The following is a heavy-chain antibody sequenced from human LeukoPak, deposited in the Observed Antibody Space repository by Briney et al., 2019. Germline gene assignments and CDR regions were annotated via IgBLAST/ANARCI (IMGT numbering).Heavy chain of an antibody. CDR1: GYTFTSYG. D-gene: IGHD3-22*01. Sequence: ASVKVSCKASGYTFTSYGISWVRQAPGQGLEWMGWTSAYNGNTNYAQKLQGRVTMTTDTSTSTAYMELRSLRSDDTAVYYCASFRYYYDSSGFPPLDYWGQGTLVTVSS. V-gene: IGHV1-18*01. CDR3: ASFRYYYDSSGFPPLDY. CDR2: TSAYNGNT. J-gene: IGHJ4*02.